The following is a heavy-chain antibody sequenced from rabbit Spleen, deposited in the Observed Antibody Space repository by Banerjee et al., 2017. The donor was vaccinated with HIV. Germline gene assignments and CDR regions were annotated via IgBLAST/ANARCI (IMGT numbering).Heavy chain of an antibody. V-gene: IGHV1S40*01. D-gene: IGHD2-1*01. CDR3: ARGSATMTLVITGYYLSL. CDR1: GVSFSGDSFSGDSY. CDR2: IYGGDGSST. J-gene: IGHJ4*01. Sequence: QSLEESGGDLVKPGASLTLTCIASGVSFSGDSFSGDSYMCWVRQAPGKGLEWIACIYGGDGSSTAYASWAKGRFTVSKTSSTMVTLQMTSLTAADTATYFCARGSATMTLVITGYYLSLWGPGTLVTVS.